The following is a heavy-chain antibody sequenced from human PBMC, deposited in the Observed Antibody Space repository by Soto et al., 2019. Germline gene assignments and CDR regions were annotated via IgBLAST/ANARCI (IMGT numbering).Heavy chain of an antibody. CDR1: GFTFSSYA. Sequence: GGSLRLSCVASGFTFSSYAMSWVRQAPGKGLEWVSAIRGTGANTYYADSVKGRFTVSRDNSKNTLYLQMNSLRAEDTAVYCCAKYGLSTIVLFDYWGQGTVVTVS. D-gene: IGHD5-12*01. CDR3: AKYGLSTIVLFDY. CDR2: IRGTGANT. V-gene: IGHV3-23*01. J-gene: IGHJ4*02.